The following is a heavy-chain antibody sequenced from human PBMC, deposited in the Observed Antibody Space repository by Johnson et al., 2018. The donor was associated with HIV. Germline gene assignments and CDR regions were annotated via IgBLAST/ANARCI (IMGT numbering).Heavy chain of an antibody. Sequence: QVQLVESGGGVVQPGRSLRLSCTASGFTFSSYAMHWVRQAPGKGLEWVAVISYDGSNNYYADSVKGRFTISRDNSKNTLYLQMNSLRAEDTAVYYCARGRRIQLWLLADAFDIWGQGTMVTVSS. D-gene: IGHD5-18*01. CDR3: ARGRRIQLWLLADAFDI. J-gene: IGHJ3*02. CDR1: GFTFSSYA. CDR2: ISYDGSNN. V-gene: IGHV3-30*04.